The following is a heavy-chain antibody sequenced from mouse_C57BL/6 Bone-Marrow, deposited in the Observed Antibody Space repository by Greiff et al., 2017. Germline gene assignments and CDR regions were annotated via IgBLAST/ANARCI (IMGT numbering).Heavy chain of an antibody. Sequence: QVQLQQPGAELVRPGSSVKLSCKASGYTFTSYWMHWVKKRPIQGLEWIGNIDPSDSETHYNQKFKDKATLTVDKSSSTAYMQLSSLTSEDSAVYYCARDDSAWFAYWGQGTLVTVSA. D-gene: IGHD2-12*01. V-gene: IGHV1-52*01. CDR1: GYTFTSYW. J-gene: IGHJ3*01. CDR2: IDPSDSET. CDR3: ARDDSAWFAY.